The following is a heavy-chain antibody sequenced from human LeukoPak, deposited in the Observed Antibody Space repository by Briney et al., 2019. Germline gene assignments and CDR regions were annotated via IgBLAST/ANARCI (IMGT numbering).Heavy chain of an antibody. J-gene: IGHJ4*02. CDR2: ISAYNGNT. D-gene: IGHD6-6*01. CDR3: ARDADIEVGYSNSSSSDY. CDR1: GYTFTSHG. V-gene: IGHV1-18*01. Sequence: GASVKVSCKASGYTFTSHGISWVRQAPGQGLEWMGWISAYNGNTNYAQKLQGRVTMTTDTSTSTAYMELRSPRSDDTAVYYCARDADIEVGYSNSSSSDYWGQGTLVTVSS.